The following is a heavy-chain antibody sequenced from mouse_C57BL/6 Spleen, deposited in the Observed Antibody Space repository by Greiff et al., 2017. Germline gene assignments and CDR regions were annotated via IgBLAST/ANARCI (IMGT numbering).Heavy chain of an antibody. CDR2: IYPGDGDT. CDR1: GYAFSSYW. Sequence: QVQLQQSGAELVKPGASVKISCKASGYAFSSYWMNWVKQRPGKGLEWIGQIYPGDGDTNYNGKFKGKATLTADKSSSTAYMQLSSLTSEDSAVYFCARRYYYGSIYWYFDVWGTGTTVTVSS. V-gene: IGHV1-80*01. CDR3: ARRYYYGSIYWYFDV. D-gene: IGHD1-1*01. J-gene: IGHJ1*03.